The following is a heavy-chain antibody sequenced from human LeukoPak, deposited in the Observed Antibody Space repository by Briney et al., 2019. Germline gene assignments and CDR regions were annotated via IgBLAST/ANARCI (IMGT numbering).Heavy chain of an antibody. CDR2: ISAYNGNT. Sequence: ASVKVSCKASGYTFTSYGISWVRQAPGQGLEWMGWISAYNGNTNYAQKLQGRVTMTTDTSTSTAYMELSSLRSEDTAVYYCARDTPTRPLYYYYYYGMDVWGQGTTVTVSS. CDR3: ARDTPTRPLYYYYYYGMDV. J-gene: IGHJ6*02. CDR1: GYTFTSYG. V-gene: IGHV1-18*01.